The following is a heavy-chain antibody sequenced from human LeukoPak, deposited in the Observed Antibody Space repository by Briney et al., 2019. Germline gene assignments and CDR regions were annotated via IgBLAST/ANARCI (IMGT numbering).Heavy chain of an antibody. CDR3: ARSTTRGYSGYDSAGDAFDI. CDR1: GYTFTGYY. J-gene: IGHJ3*02. D-gene: IGHD5-12*01. CDR2: INPNSGGT. Sequence: GASVKVSCKASGYTFTGYYMHWVRQAPGQGLEWMGWINPNSGGTNYAQKFQGRVTMTRDTSISTAYMELSRLRSDDTAVYYCARSTTRGYSGYDSAGDAFDIWGQGTMVTVSS. V-gene: IGHV1-2*02.